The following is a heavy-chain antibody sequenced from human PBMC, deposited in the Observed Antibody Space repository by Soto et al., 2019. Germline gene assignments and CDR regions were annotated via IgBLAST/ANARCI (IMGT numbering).Heavy chain of an antibody. CDR1: GFTFSSYG. V-gene: IGHV3-33*01. D-gene: IGHD2-21*02. CDR3: ARELQAYCGGDCHTAFDY. CDR2: IWYDGSNK. Sequence: SLRLSCAASGFTFSSYGMHWVRQAPGKGLEWVAVIWYDGSNKYYADSVKGRFTISRDNSKNTLYLQMNSLRAEDTAVYYCARELQAYCGGDCHTAFDYWGQGTLVTVSS. J-gene: IGHJ4*02.